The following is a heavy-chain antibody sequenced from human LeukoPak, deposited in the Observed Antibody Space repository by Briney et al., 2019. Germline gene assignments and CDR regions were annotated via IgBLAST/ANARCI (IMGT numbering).Heavy chain of an antibody. Sequence: PGGSLRLSCAASGFTFSGYAMSWVRQAPGKGLEWVSLISGSGGGTYYADSVKGRFTIFRDNSKNTLYLQMNSLRAEDTAVYYCAKIGRWPGYWDYWGQGTLVTVSS. CDR3: AKIGRWPGYWDY. V-gene: IGHV3-23*01. D-gene: IGHD3/OR15-3a*01. CDR2: ISGSGGGT. J-gene: IGHJ4*02. CDR1: GFTFSGYA.